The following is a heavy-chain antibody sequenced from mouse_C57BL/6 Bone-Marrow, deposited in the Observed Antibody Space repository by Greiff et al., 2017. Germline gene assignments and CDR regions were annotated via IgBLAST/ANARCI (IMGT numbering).Heavy chain of an antibody. J-gene: IGHJ2*01. Sequence: QVQLQQSGPELVKPGASVKISCKASGYAFSSSWMNWVKQRPGKGLEWIGRIYPGDGDTNYNGKFKGKATLTADKSSSTAYMQLSSLTSEDSAVYFCARRVVTTREVFDYWGQGTTLTVSS. CDR2: IYPGDGDT. D-gene: IGHD2-2*01. V-gene: IGHV1-82*01. CDR1: GYAFSSSW. CDR3: ARRVVTTREVFDY.